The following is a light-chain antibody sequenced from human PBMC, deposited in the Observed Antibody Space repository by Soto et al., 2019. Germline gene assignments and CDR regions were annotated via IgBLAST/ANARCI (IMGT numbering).Light chain of an antibody. CDR1: SSNIGNNY. CDR3: GTWDSRLGAVV. CDR2: DNN. Sequence: QSVLTQPPSVSAAPGQTVTISCSGSSSNIGNNYVSWYQQLPGTAPKLLIYDNNKRPSGIPDRFSGSKSGTSATLGITGLQTGDEADYYCGTWDSRLGAVVFGGGTKLTAL. V-gene: IGLV1-51*01. J-gene: IGLJ2*01.